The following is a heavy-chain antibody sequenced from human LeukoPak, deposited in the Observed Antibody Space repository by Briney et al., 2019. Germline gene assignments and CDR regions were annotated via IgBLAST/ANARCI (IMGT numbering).Heavy chain of an antibody. CDR2: IRYDGSNK. CDR3: AKEGYYDILTGIDY. D-gene: IGHD3-9*01. J-gene: IGHJ4*02. Sequence: PGGSLRLSCAASGFTFNSYAMSWVRQAPGKGLEWVAFIRYDGSNKYYADSVKGRFTISRDNSKNTLYLQMNSLRAEDTAVYYCAKEGYYDILTGIDYWGQGTLVTVSS. CDR1: GFTFNSYA. V-gene: IGHV3-30*02.